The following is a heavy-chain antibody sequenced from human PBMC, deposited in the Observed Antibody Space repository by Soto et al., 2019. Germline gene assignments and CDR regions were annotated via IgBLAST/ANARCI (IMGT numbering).Heavy chain of an antibody. D-gene: IGHD2-2*01. CDR2: ISGSGGST. J-gene: IGHJ6*03. Sequence: GGSLRLSCAASRFTLSRYTISWVRQAPGKGLEWVSAISGSGGSTYYADSVKGRFTISRDNSKNTLYLQMNSLRAEDTAVYYCAKALYCSSTSCYPADTNYYMDVWGKGTTVTVSS. CDR1: RFTLSRYT. V-gene: IGHV3-23*01. CDR3: AKALYCSSTSCYPADTNYYMDV.